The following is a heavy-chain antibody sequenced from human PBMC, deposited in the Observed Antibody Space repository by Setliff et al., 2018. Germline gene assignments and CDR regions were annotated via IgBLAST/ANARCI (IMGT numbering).Heavy chain of an antibody. CDR2: ISSSGISI. CDR1: GFSFSDNY. D-gene: IGHD3-10*01. Sequence: GGSLRLSCAASGFSFSDNYMSWIRQAPGKGLEWVAYISSSGISIDYADSVKGRFIISRDNAKNSLSLQMNSLRVEDTAVYYCVRDGVFYAMDVWGHGTTVTVSS. J-gene: IGHJ6*02. V-gene: IGHV3-11*04. CDR3: VRDGVFYAMDV.